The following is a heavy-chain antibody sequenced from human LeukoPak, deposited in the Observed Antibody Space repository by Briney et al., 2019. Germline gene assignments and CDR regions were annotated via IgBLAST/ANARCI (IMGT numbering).Heavy chain of an antibody. D-gene: IGHD4-11*01. CDR1: GYSFTSYW. J-gene: IGHJ6*03. CDR3: ARLRSNFRPHYMDV. Sequence: GESLKIPCKGSGYSFTSYWIAWVRQMPGKGLEGMGIIYPGDSDTRYSPSFQGQVTISADKSISTAYLQWSSLKASDTAMYYCARLRSNFRPHYMDVWGKGTTVTVSS. CDR2: IYPGDSDT. V-gene: IGHV5-51*01.